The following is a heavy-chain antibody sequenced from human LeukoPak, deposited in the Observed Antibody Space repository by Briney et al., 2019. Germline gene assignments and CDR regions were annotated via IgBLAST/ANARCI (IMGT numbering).Heavy chain of an antibody. CDR2: ISSSSNTI. Sequence: GGSLRLSCAASGFTFNYFSVNWVRQAPGKGLEWVSYISSSSNTIYYADSVKGRFSISRDNSKNTQYLQMNSLRAEDTAVYYCLGYCSGGSCYSGGYWGQGTLVTVSS. J-gene: IGHJ4*02. CDR3: LGYCSGGSCYSGGY. CDR1: GFTFNYFS. D-gene: IGHD2-15*01. V-gene: IGHV3-48*01.